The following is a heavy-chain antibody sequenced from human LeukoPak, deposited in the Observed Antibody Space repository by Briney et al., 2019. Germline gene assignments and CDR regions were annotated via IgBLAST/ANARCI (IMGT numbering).Heavy chain of an antibody. CDR3: AKGDYYDSSGYYDY. Sequence: PGGSLRLSCAASGFTFSSYAMSWVRQAPGKGLEWVSAISGSGGSTYYADSVKGRFTISRDNSKNTLYLQMNSLGAEDTALYYCAKGDYYDSSGYYDYWGQGTLVTVSS. V-gene: IGHV3-23*01. CDR2: ISGSGGST. J-gene: IGHJ4*02. CDR1: GFTFSSYA. D-gene: IGHD3-22*01.